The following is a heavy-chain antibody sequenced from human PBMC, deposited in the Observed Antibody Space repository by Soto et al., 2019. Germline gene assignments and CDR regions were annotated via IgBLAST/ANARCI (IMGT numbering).Heavy chain of an antibody. CDR3: ARRLYDTSGYRYFDF. CDR1: GYSFSSYW. V-gene: IGHV5-51*01. J-gene: IGHJ4*02. D-gene: IGHD3-22*01. Sequence: GESLKISCKASGYSFSSYWNGWVRQIPGKGLEWMGIIFPDDSETRYSPSFQGKVSISVDNSITTAYLQWSSLKAPDTAMYYCARRLYDTSGYRYFDFWGQGTLVTVSS. CDR2: IFPDDSET.